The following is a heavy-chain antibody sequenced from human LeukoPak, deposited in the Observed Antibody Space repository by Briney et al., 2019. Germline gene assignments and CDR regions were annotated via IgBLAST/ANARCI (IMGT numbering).Heavy chain of an antibody. J-gene: IGHJ4*02. CDR3: AKGGIAAAGTSFYFDY. CDR2: IYSGGST. D-gene: IGHD6-13*01. CDR1: GFLVSSKY. Sequence: GGSLRLSCAASGFLVSSKYMSWVRQAPGKGLEWVSVIYSGGSTYYADSVKGRFTISRDNSKNTLYLQMNSLRAEDTAVYYCAKGGIAAAGTSFYFDYWGQGTLVTVSS. V-gene: IGHV3-66*01.